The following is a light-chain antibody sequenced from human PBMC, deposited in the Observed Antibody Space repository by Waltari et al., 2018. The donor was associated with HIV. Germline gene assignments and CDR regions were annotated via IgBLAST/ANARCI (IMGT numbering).Light chain of an antibody. CDR1: TNNVGTYNY. CDR2: DVD. Sequence: QSALTQPRSVSGSPGQSVTISCAGSTNNVGTYNYVSWYHQKSGEAPRLILYDVDHRPSGGPVRFSGARSGDTASLTISGLQAEDEGDFYCCSYGGSWSFVFGGGTRVTVL. V-gene: IGLV2-11*01. CDR3: CSYGGSWSFV. J-gene: IGLJ2*01.